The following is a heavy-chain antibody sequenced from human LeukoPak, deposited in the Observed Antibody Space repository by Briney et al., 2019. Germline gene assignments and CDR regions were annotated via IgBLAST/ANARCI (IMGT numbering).Heavy chain of an antibody. CDR2: IYDSATT. CDR3: ARGKRFFDSA. Sequence: PSETLSLTCSLSGGSISGYYWSCIRHPPGKGVEWLGHIYDSATTNYDPSLKGRVTISLDTSKNQFSLKLSSVTAADTAVYYCARGKRFFDSAWGQGTLVTVSS. D-gene: IGHD3-9*01. V-gene: IGHV4-59*01. CDR1: GGSISGYY. J-gene: IGHJ5*02.